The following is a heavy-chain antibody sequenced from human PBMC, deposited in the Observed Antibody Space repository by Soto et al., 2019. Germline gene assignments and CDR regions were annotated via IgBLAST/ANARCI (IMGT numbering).Heavy chain of an antibody. CDR1: GGSISSSY. D-gene: IGHD4-17*01. Sequence: SETLSLTCTVSGGSISSSYWNLMRQPAGKGLEWIGRVYISGSYNYNPSLKSRVTMSIDTSKNQFSLKLSSVTAADTAVYYCARDSSDYGKYFYFDYWGRGTLVTVSS. CDR3: ARDSSDYGKYFYFDY. V-gene: IGHV4-4*07. CDR2: VYISGSY. J-gene: IGHJ4*02.